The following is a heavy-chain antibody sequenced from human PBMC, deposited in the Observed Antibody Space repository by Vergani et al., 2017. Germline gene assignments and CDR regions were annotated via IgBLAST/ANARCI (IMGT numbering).Heavy chain of an antibody. J-gene: IGHJ4*02. CDR3: ALVTDYYDSSGYYLDY. V-gene: IGHV1-24*01. D-gene: IGHD3-22*01. Sequence: QVQLVQSGSEVRKPGASVKVSCQVSGYSLTELTIYWVRQPPGKGLEWMGGFDPEHGEVTFAHHIQGRVTMNEDRSTDTAYMELSSLRPEDTALYYCALVTDYYDSSGYYLDYWGQGTLGTDSS. CDR2: FDPEHGEV. CDR1: GYSLTELT.